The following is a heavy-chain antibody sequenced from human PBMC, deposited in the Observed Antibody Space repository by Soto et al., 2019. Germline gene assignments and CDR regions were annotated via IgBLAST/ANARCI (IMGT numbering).Heavy chain of an antibody. D-gene: IGHD5-12*01. J-gene: IGHJ4*02. V-gene: IGHV1-69*13. CDR1: GGTFSSYA. CDR3: ARDGYSGYDPRVNFDY. CDR2: IIPIFGTA. Sequence: GASVKVSCKASGGTFSSYAISWVQQAPGQGLEWMGGIIPIFGTANYAQKFQGRVTITADESTSTAYMELSSLRSEDTAVYYCARDGYSGYDPRVNFDYWGQGTLVTVSS.